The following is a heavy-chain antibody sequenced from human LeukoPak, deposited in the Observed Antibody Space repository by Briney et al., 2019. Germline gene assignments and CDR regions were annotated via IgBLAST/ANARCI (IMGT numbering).Heavy chain of an antibody. CDR1: GFTFSSSW. CDR2: IKQDGSEI. J-gene: IGHJ4*02. CDR3: ARIGGDRDPFDY. D-gene: IGHD2-21*02. Sequence: PGGSLRLSCAASGFTFSSSWMTWVRQAPGKGLAWVANIKQDGSEIFYVDSVKGRFTMSRDNAKSSLYLQMNSLRAEDTAVYYCARIGGDRDPFDYWGQGTLVTVSS. V-gene: IGHV3-7*02.